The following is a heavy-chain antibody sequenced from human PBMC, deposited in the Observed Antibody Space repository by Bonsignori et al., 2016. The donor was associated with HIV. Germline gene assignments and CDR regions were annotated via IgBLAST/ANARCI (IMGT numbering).Heavy chain of an antibody. CDR2: IFPGDSDT. D-gene: IGHD2-8*01. J-gene: IGHJ4*02. V-gene: IGHV5-51*01. Sequence: VRQMPGKGLEWMGIIFPGDSDTRYSPSFQGQVTISADKSISTAYLQWNSLKASDTAMYYCATHPRRAVYAMGVDYWGQGTLVTVSS. CDR3: ATHPRRAVYAMGVDY.